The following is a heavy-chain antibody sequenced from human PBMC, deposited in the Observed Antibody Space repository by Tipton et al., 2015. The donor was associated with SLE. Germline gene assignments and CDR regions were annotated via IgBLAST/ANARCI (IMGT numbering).Heavy chain of an antibody. CDR2: IYASGSTSGSA. V-gene: IGHV4-61*02. D-gene: IGHD5/OR15-5a*01. CDR3: ARGGLRRSWFDP. J-gene: IGHJ5*02. CDR1: GGSISGGAHY. Sequence: TLSLTCTVSGGSISGGAHYWSWIRQSAGKGLEWIGRIYASGSTSGSANYNPSLKSRVTISVDTSRSQFSLKLSSVNTADTAVYYCARGGLRRSWFDPWGQGTLVTVSS.